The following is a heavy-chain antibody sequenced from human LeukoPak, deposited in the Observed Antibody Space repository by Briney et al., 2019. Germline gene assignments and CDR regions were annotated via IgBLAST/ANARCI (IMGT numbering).Heavy chain of an antibody. CDR3: AYIIGGGGQYDVFYT. V-gene: IGHV5-51*01. D-gene: IGHD3-10*01. CDR2: IYPSDSDT. J-gene: IGHJ3*02. Sequence: KPGESLKISCKGSGYMFTSFWIAWVRQMPGKGLECMGVIYPSDSDTKYSPSFQGQVTISADRSINTAYLQWSSLKASDTAMYYCAYIIGGGGQYDVFYTWGQGRLGT. CDR1: GYMFTSFW.